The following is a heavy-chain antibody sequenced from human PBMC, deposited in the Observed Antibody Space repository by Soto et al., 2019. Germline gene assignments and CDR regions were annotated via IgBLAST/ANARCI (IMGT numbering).Heavy chain of an antibody. J-gene: IGHJ4*02. Sequence: QVQLQESGPGQVKPSETLSLTCTISGGSISVYYWSWIRQPPGQGLEWIGYIYASGSPYYNPSLKSRVTISADTSKNQISLKLTSPTAADTAVHYCARGVGSSPPQYWGRGTLVTVSS. D-gene: IGHD1-26*01. CDR2: IYASGSP. CDR1: GGSISVYY. V-gene: IGHV4-59*01. CDR3: ARGVGSSPPQY.